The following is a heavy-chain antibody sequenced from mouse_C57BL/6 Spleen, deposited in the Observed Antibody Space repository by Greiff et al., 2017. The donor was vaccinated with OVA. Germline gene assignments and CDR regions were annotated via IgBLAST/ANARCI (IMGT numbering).Heavy chain of an antibody. CDR3: EKAEDYDAGFAY. D-gene: IGHD2-4*01. V-gene: IGHV1-53*01. CDR1: GYTFTSYW. J-gene: IGHJ3*01. Sequence: QVQLQQPGTELVKPGSSVKLSCKASGYTFTSYWMHWVKQRPVQGLEWIGNINPSNGGTNYNEKFKSKATLTVDKSASTAYMQLSSLTSEDSAVYYCEKAEDYDAGFAYWGQGTLVTVSA. CDR2: INPSNGGT.